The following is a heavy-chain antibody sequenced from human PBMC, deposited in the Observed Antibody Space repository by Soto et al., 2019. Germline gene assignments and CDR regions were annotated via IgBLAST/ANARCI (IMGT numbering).Heavy chain of an antibody. V-gene: IGHV3-23*01. Sequence: EVQLLESGGGLVEPGGSLRLSCAASGFTFRNFGMDWVRQAPGKGLEWVSAISGDGETTYYADSVKGRFTISRDNSKNTLDLQMNSLTVEDTAVYYCAKELGHARPFDYWGQGTLINVSS. J-gene: IGHJ4*02. D-gene: IGHD6-6*01. CDR1: GFTFRNFG. CDR2: ISGDGETT. CDR3: AKELGHARPFDY.